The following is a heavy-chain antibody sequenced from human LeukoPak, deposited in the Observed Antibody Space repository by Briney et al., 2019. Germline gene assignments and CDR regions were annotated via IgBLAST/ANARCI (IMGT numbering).Heavy chain of an antibody. D-gene: IGHD3-22*01. CDR3: TRVRKNKTYYYDSSGYYFEY. J-gene: IGHJ4*02. Sequence: GRSLRLSCTASGFTFGDYAMSWVRQAPGKGLEWVGFIESQAFGGTTEYAASVRGRFTISRDDSKSIAYLQMNSLKTEDTAVYYCTRVRKNKTYYYDSSGYYFEYWGQGALVTVSS. V-gene: IGHV3-49*04. CDR1: GFTFGDYA. CDR2: IESQAFGGTT.